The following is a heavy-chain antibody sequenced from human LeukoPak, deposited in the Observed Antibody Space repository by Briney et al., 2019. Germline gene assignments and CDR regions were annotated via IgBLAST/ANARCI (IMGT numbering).Heavy chain of an antibody. CDR1: GFTFSNYG. Sequence: GGSLRLSCGASGFTFSNYGMLWVRQAPGKGLEGVAFIRYDGNNKLYADSMKGRFTISRENSKNTLYLQMGSLRAEDMAVYYCAREVAGTIDYWGQGTLVTVSS. V-gene: IGHV3-30*02. CDR3: AREVAGTIDY. J-gene: IGHJ4*02. CDR2: IRYDGNNK. D-gene: IGHD6-19*01.